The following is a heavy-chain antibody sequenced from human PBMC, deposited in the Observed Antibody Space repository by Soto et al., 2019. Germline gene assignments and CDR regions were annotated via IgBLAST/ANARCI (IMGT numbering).Heavy chain of an antibody. Sequence: SETLSLTCTVSGGSISSYYWSWIRQPPGKGLEWIGYIYYSGSTKYNPSLKSRVTISADTSKNQFSLKLSSVTAADTAVYYCARAYSYGYGLYFDYWGQGTLVTVS. CDR1: GGSISSYY. D-gene: IGHD5-18*01. CDR3: ARAYSYGYGLYFDY. CDR2: IYYSGST. V-gene: IGHV4-59*08. J-gene: IGHJ4*02.